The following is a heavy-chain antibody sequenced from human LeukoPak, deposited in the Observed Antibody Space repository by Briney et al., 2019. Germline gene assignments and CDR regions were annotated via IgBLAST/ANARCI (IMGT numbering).Heavy chain of an antibody. D-gene: IGHD3-10*01. CDR1: GFTFSSYW. CDR3: ARESYYAAFDP. V-gene: IGHV3-7*01. Sequence: PGGSLRLSCAASGFTFSSYWMSWVRQAPGKGLEWVANIKQDGSEKYYVDSVKGRFTISRDNAKNSLYLQMNSLRAEDTAAYYCARESYYAAFDPWGQGTLVTVSS. CDR2: IKQDGSEK. J-gene: IGHJ5*02.